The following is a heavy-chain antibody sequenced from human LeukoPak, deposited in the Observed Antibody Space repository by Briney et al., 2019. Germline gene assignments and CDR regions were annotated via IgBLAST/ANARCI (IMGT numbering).Heavy chain of an antibody. V-gene: IGHV4-34*01. D-gene: IGHD6-13*01. CDR3: ARDSPGYSSSSNWFDP. Sequence: SETLSLTCAVYGGSFSGYYWSWIRQPPGKGLEWIGEINHSGSTNYNPSLKSRVTISVDTSKNQFSLKLSSVTAADTAVYYCARDSPGYSSSSNWFDPWGQGTLVTVSS. CDR1: GGSFSGYY. J-gene: IGHJ5*02. CDR2: INHSGST.